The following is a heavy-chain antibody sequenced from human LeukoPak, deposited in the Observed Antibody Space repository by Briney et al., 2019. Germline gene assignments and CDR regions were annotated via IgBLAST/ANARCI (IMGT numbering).Heavy chain of an antibody. J-gene: IGHJ5*02. CDR3: ARSIPSTSLLWALGGWFDP. D-gene: IGHD2-2*01. V-gene: IGHV4-30-2*01. CDR1: GGSLSSGGYY. Sequence: SETLSLTCTVSGGSLSSGGYYWSWIRQPPGKGLEWIGYIYHSGSTYYNPSLKSRVTISVDRSKNQFSPKLSSVTAADTAVYYCARSIPSTSLLWALGGWFDPWGQGTLVTVSS. CDR2: IYHSGST.